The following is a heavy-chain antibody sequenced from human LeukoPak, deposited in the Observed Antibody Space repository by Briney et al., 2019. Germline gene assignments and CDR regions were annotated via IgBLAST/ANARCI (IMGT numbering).Heavy chain of an antibody. V-gene: IGHV4-59*08. CDR1: GCSLSSYY. Sequence: SETLSLTRTFSGCSLSSYYWSWIRQPPGKGLEGIGYIYYSGSTNYNTSLKSRVTISVDTSKNQFSLKLSPVTAADTAVYYCARLHDGYRYGADYWGQGTLVTAS. D-gene: IGHD5-18*01. J-gene: IGHJ4*02. CDR3: ARLHDGYRYGADY. CDR2: IYYSGST.